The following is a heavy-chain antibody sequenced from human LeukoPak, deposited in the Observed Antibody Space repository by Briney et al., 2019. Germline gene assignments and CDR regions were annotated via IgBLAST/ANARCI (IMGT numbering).Heavy chain of an antibody. CDR1: GYTFTSYY. V-gene: IGHV1-18*04. Sequence: ASVKVSCKASGYTFTSYYMHWVRQAPGQGLEWMGWISAYNGNTNYAQKLQGRVTMTTDTSTSTAYMELRSLRSDDTAVYYCASHLGQQPFDYWGQGTLVTVSS. CDR2: ISAYNGNT. J-gene: IGHJ4*02. D-gene: IGHD6-13*01. CDR3: ASHLGQQPFDY.